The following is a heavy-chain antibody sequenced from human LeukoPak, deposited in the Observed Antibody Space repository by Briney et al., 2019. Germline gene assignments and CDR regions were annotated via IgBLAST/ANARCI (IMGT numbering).Heavy chain of an antibody. Sequence: PSETLSLICTVSGGSISSGGYYWSWIRQHPGKGLEWIGYIYYSGSTYYNPSLKSRVSISVDTSKHQFSLKLSSVTAAQTAVYYCARLVYDSSGYDAFDIWGQGTMVTVYS. V-gene: IGHV4-31*02. D-gene: IGHD3-22*01. CDR1: GGSISSGGYY. J-gene: IGHJ3*02. CDR3: ARLVYDSSGYDAFDI. CDR2: IYYSGST.